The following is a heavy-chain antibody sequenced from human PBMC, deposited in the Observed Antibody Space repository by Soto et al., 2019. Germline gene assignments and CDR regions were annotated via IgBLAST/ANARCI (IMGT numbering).Heavy chain of an antibody. J-gene: IGHJ4*02. CDR2: ISSSSSTI. CDR3: ARAGEEIHVLRYFDWYGIEFDY. V-gene: IGHV3-48*02. D-gene: IGHD3-9*01. Sequence: PGGSLRLSCAASGFTFRSSWMSWVRLRPGKGLEWVSYISSSSSTIYYADSVKGRFTISRDNAKNSLYLQMNSLRDEDTAVYYCARAGEEIHVLRYFDWYGIEFDYWGQGPLVTVSS. CDR1: GFTFRSSW.